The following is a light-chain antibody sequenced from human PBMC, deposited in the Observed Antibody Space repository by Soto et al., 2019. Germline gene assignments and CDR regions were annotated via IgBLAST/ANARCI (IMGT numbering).Light chain of an antibody. V-gene: IGKV1-27*01. Sequence: DIQMTQSPSSLSASLGDRVTITCRASQDISNSLAWYQQKPGKVPRVLINAVSTFQSGVPSRFSGSGSGTDFTLTISSLQPEDVATYYCQNYNSASAFTFGPGTRVDIK. J-gene: IGKJ3*01. CDR1: QDISNS. CDR3: QNYNSASAFT. CDR2: AVS.